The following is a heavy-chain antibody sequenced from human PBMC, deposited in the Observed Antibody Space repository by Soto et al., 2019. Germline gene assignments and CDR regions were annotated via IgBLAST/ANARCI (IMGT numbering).Heavy chain of an antibody. CDR1: GDSVTSGSYY. CDR2: ISYTGRT. J-gene: IGHJ4*02. CDR3: ARDIASYAYGEGY. V-gene: IGHV4-61*03. Sequence: SETLSLTCIVSGDSVTSGSYYWTWLRQPPGKGLEWIGYISYTGRTKYNPSLQSRVTISVDTSKNDFSLNLSSVTAADTAVYYCARDIASYAYGEGYWGQGIQVTVSS. D-gene: IGHD2-21*01.